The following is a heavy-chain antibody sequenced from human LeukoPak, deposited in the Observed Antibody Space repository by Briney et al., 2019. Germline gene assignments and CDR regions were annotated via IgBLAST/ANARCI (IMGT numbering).Heavy chain of an antibody. V-gene: IGHV1-8*01. Sequence: ASVKVSCKASGYTFTTYDINWVRQAPGQGLEWMGWMNSISGNTGYAQKFQGRVTMTRYTSISTAYMELSSLRSEDTAVYYCARAMFYYDSSGYYAWFDPWGKGTLVTVSS. D-gene: IGHD3-22*01. CDR2: MNSISGNT. CDR1: GYTFTTYD. CDR3: ARAMFYYDSSGYYAWFDP. J-gene: IGHJ5*02.